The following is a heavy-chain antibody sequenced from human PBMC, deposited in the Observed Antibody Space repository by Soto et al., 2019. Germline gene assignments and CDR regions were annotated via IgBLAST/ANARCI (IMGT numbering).Heavy chain of an antibody. CDR1: GGSINSGGYC. V-gene: IGHV4-31*03. J-gene: IGHJ4*02. CDR3: SRGILV. D-gene: IGHD6-13*01. Sequence: QVQLQESGPGLVKPSQTLSLTCTVSGGSINSGGYCWSWIRQHPGKGLDWIGCISYGGSTSYNPSLKGRFTIPVDTSKNQFSLKLTSVTAADTAVYYCSRGILVWGQGALITVSS. CDR2: ISYGGST.